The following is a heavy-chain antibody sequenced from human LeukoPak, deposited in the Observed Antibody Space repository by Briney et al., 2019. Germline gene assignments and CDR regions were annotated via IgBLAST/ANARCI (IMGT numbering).Heavy chain of an antibody. J-gene: IGHJ1*01. V-gene: IGHV3-11*01. CDR3: ARLGRWLQLGYFQH. CDR2: ISSSCSNI. CDR1: GLTFSDYY. Sequence: GGSLRLSCAASGLTFSDYYMSWIRHAPGKGLEWVSYISSSCSNIYYAGSVKGRFTIPRDNAKNSLYLQMNSLRAEDTAVYYCARLGRWLQLGYFQHWGQGTLVTVSS. D-gene: IGHD5-24*01.